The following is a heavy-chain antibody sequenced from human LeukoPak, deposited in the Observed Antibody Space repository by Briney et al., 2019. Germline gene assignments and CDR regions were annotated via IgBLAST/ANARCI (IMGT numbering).Heavy chain of an antibody. CDR1: GFTFSSDE. CDR3: AVSRYCSGGSCRELYFQP. D-gene: IGHD2-15*01. J-gene: IGHJ1*01. Sequence: GGSLRVSCAASGFTFSSDEMNCVRQAPGKGLEWVSYISSSGSTIYYADSVKGRFTISRDNAKNSLYLQMNSLRAEDTAVYYCAVSRYCSGGSCRELYFQPWGQGTLVTVSS. CDR2: ISSSGSTI. V-gene: IGHV3-48*03.